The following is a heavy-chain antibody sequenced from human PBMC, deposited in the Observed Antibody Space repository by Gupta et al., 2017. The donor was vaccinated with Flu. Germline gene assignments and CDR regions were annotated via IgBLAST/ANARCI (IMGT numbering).Heavy chain of an antibody. D-gene: IGHD1-26*01. Sequence: VSQAQGKGLEWVSFISSSSSYIYYADSVRGRFTISRDNAKNSLYLQMNNLRAEDTAVYYCARAWEARGYFDYWGQGSLVTVSS. J-gene: IGHJ4*02. CDR2: ISSSSSYI. V-gene: IGHV3-21*01. CDR3: ARAWEARGYFDY.